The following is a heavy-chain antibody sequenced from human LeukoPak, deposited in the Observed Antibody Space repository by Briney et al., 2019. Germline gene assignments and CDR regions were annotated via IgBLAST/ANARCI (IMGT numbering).Heavy chain of an antibody. CDR1: GFTFSSYS. CDR2: ISSSSSYI. J-gene: IGHJ3*02. CDR3: AREIGDIVVVPAANDAFDI. D-gene: IGHD2-2*01. Sequence: GGPLRLSCAASGFTFSSYSMNWVRQAPGKGLEWVSSISSSSSYIYYADSVKGRFTISRDNAKNSLYLQMNSLRAEDTAVYYCAREIGDIVVVPAANDAFDIWGQGTMVTVSS. V-gene: IGHV3-21*01.